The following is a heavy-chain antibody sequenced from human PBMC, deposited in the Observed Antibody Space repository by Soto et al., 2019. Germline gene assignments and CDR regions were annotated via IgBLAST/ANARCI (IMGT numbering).Heavy chain of an antibody. CDR1: GGSFSGYY. CDR3: ARGGVVVAATKGNNWFDP. Sequence: PSETLSLTCAVYGGSFSGYYWSWIRQPPGKGLEWIGEINHSGSTNYNPSLKSRVTISVDTSKNQFSPKLSSVTAADTAVYYCARGGVVVAATKGNNWFDPWGQGTLVTVS. CDR2: INHSGST. J-gene: IGHJ5*02. D-gene: IGHD2-15*01. V-gene: IGHV4-34*01.